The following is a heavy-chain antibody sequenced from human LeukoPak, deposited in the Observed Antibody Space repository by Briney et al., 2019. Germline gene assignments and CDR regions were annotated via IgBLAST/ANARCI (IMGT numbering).Heavy chain of an antibody. V-gene: IGHV1-18*01. Sequence: GASVKVTFKASGSRFNTYGISWVRQAPAQGLEWMGWISPYNGNTNDVQSLQDSLTMTTDKSTTTVYVELRSLSSDDTAVYYCAREELGGPTIFPSWGQGTLVTVSS. CDR1: GSRFNTYG. J-gene: IGHJ4*02. D-gene: IGHD3-16*01. CDR3: AREELGGPTIFPS. CDR2: ISPYNGNT.